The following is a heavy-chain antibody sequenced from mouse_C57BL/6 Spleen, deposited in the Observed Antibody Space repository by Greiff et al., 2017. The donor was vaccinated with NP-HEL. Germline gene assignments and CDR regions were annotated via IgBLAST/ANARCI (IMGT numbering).Heavy chain of an antibody. D-gene: IGHD4-1*01. V-gene: IGHV7-3*01. J-gene: IGHJ1*03. CDR1: GFTFTDYY. CDR3: ARCLTCWYFDV. CDR2: IRNKANGYTT. Sequence: EVKLMESGGGLVQPGGSLSLSCAASGFTFTDYYMSWVRQPPGKALEWLGFIRNKANGYTTEYSASVKGRFTISRDNSQSILYLQMNALRAEDSATYYCARCLTCWYFDVWGTGTTVTVSS.